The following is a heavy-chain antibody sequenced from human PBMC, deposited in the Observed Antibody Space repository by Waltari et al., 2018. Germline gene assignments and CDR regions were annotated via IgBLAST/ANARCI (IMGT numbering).Heavy chain of an antibody. CDR3: ARGEDIIGTILLGDY. CDR2: IWDDGRNE. D-gene: IGHD1-7*01. CDR1: GFTFSNYA. Sequence: QVQLVESGGGVVQPGRSLRLACAASGFTFSNYAMHWVRQAPGKGLEWVALIWDDGRNEYYANSVQGRFTVARDNSKNTLLLQMDSLRAEDTAVYYCARGEDIIGTILLGDYWGQGTLVTVSS. J-gene: IGHJ4*02. V-gene: IGHV3-33*01.